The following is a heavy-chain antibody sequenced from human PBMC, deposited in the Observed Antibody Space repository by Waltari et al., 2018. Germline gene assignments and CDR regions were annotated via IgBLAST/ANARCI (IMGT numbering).Heavy chain of an antibody. CDR3: ARAIGGRTFDY. D-gene: IGHD1-26*01. Sequence: QVQLQESGPGLVKPSGTLSPTCTGSGGSISGYYWSWIRQPAGKGLEWIGRIYSSGSTKYNPALKSRVTMSVDTSKNQFSLKLSSVTAADTAVYYCARAIGGRTFDYWGQGTLVTVSS. CDR2: IYSSGST. CDR1: GGSISGYY. V-gene: IGHV4-4*07. J-gene: IGHJ4*02.